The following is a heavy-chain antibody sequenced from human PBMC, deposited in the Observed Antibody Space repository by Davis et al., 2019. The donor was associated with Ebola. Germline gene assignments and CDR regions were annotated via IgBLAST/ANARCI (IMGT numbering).Heavy chain of an antibody. J-gene: IGHJ4*02. CDR3: ARHNFVYSSGWIISDDY. D-gene: IGHD6-19*01. CDR1: GFTFDQYA. CDR2: IRRDASSI. Sequence: GESLKISCAASGFTFDQYAMYWVRQRPGKGLEWVSYIRRDASSIWYVDSVKGRFTVSRDNAKNSLYLQMNNLRVEDTAVYYCARHNFVYSSGWIISDDYWGQGILVTVSS. V-gene: IGHV3-21*06.